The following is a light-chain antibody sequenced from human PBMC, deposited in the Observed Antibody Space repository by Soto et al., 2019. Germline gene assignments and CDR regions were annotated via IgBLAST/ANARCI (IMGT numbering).Light chain of an antibody. J-gene: IGKJ1*01. CDR1: QSVSSN. Sequence: EIVMTPSPATLSVSPGERATLTCRASQSVSSNLAWYQQKPGQAPRLLIYGASTRATGIPARFSGSGSGTEFTLTISSLQCEDFAVYYCQQYNNWPRTFGQGTKVEIK. CDR2: GAS. CDR3: QQYNNWPRT. V-gene: IGKV3-15*01.